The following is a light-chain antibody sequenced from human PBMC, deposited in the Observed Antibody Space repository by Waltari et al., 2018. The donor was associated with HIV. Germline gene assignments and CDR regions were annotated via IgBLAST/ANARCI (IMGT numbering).Light chain of an antibody. V-gene: IGLV1-40*01. CDR1: SSNIGAGYD. Sequence: QSVLTQPPSVSGAPGQRVTISCTGSSSNIGAGYDVHWYQQLPGTAPKVLIYGKTNRPSGVPDLSSGSKSGTSASLGITGLQAEDEADYYCQSYDSSLSGFVVFGGGTKVTVL. CDR2: GKT. CDR3: QSYDSSLSGFVV. J-gene: IGLJ2*01.